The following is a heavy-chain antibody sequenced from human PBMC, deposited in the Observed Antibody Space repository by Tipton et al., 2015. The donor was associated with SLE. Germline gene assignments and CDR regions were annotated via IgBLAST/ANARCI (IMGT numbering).Heavy chain of an antibody. CDR3: ARAEGSWDAFDI. Sequence: LRLSCSVSGGSMSYHYWSWIRQPPGTGLEWTGYIYYTGNTNYNPSLKGRVTISVDTSKNQFSLKLSSVTAADTAVYYCARAEGSWDAFDIWGQGTMVTVSS. V-gene: IGHV4-59*11. CDR2: IYYTGNT. J-gene: IGHJ3*02. D-gene: IGHD2-15*01. CDR1: GGSMSYHY.